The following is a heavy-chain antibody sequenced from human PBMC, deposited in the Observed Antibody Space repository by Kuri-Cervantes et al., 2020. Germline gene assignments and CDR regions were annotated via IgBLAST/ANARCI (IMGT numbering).Heavy chain of an antibody. V-gene: IGHV4-39*01. D-gene: IGHD3-10*01. CDR1: GGSISSSSYY. CDR2: IYYSGST. Sequence: SETLSLTCTVSGGSISSSSYYWGWIRQPPGKGLEWIGSIYYSGSTYYNPSLKSRVTISVDTSKNQFSLKLSSVTAADTAVYYCARSCGSGSFDYWGRGTLVTVSS. J-gene: IGHJ4*02. CDR3: ARSCGSGSFDY.